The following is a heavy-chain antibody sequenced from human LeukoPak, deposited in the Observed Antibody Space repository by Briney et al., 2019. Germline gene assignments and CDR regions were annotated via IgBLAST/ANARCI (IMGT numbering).Heavy chain of an antibody. CDR1: GFTFRSYS. CDR3: ATKSYYDSSGYYA. CDR2: ISSSSSFI. D-gene: IGHD3-22*01. V-gene: IGHV3-21*01. Sequence: GGSLRLSCAASGFTFRSYSMNWVRQAPGKGLEWVSSISSSSSFIYYADSVKGRFTISRDNAKNSLYLQMSSLRAEDTAVYYCATKSYYDSSGYYAWGQGTLVTVSS. J-gene: IGHJ5*02.